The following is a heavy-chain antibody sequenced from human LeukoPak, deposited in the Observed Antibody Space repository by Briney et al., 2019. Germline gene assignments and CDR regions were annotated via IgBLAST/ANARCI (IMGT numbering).Heavy chain of an antibody. V-gene: IGHV4-34*01. D-gene: IGHD3-10*01. CDR3: ARRYGSGSSGTFDY. CDR2: INHSGST. CDR1: GGSFSGYY. Sequence: PSETLSLTCAVYGGSFSGYYWSWIRQPPGKGLEWIGEINHSGSTNYNPSLKSRFTISVDTSKNQFSLKLSSVTAADTAVYYCARRYGSGSSGTFDYWGQGTLVTVSS. J-gene: IGHJ4*02.